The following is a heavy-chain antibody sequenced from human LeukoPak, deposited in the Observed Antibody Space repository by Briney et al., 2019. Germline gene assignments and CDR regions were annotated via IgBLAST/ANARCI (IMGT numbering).Heavy chain of an antibody. CDR1: GYTFTSYD. D-gene: IGHD6-13*01. V-gene: IGHV1-8*01. J-gene: IGHJ4*02. Sequence: ASVNVSCKASGYTFTSYDIHWVRQATGQGLEWMGRMNPNRGDTDYAQKFQGRVTMTEDTSTDTAYMELSSLRSEDTAVYYCATATPGMAAADYWGQGTLVTVSS. CDR3: ATATPGMAAADY. CDR2: MNPNRGDT.